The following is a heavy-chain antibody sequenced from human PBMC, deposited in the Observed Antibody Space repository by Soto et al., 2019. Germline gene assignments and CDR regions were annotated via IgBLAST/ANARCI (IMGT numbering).Heavy chain of an antibody. V-gene: IGHV3-23*01. J-gene: IGHJ4*02. Sequence: EVQLLESGGGLVQPGGSLRLSCAASGFTFNNYAMTWVRQAPGKGLEWVSAISGGGGNTYYSDSVKGRFTISRDNSKNTLFLQMNSLRAEDMAVYYCAKGAPGVSYYVWSYWGQGTLVTVSS. CDR1: GFTFNNYA. D-gene: IGHD1-26*01. CDR2: ISGGGGNT. CDR3: AKGAPGVSYYVWSY.